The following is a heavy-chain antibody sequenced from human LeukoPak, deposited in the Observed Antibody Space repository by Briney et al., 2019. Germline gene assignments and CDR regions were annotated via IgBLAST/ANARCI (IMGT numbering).Heavy chain of an antibody. CDR3: ARDYYGSGSYYGHMDV. V-gene: IGHV1-2*02. D-gene: IGHD3-10*01. Sequence: PGASVKVSCKASGYTFTGYYMHWVRQAPGQGLEWMGWINPNSGGTNYAQKFQGRVTMTRDTSISTAYMELSRLRSGDTAVYYCARDYYGSGSYYGHMDVWGKGTTVTVSS. J-gene: IGHJ6*03. CDR1: GYTFTGYY. CDR2: INPNSGGT.